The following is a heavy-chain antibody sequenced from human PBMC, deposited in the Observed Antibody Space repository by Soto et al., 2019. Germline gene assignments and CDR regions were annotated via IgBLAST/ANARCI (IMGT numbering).Heavy chain of an antibody. Sequence: ASVKVSCKASGYTFTSYAMHSVRQAPGQRLEWMGWINAGNGNTKYSQKFQGRVTITRDTSASTAYMELSSLRSEDTAVYYCARGGSLYWYFDLWGRGTLVTVSS. CDR1: GYTFTSYA. CDR2: INAGNGNT. V-gene: IGHV1-3*01. CDR3: ARGGSLYWYFDL. J-gene: IGHJ2*01. D-gene: IGHD1-26*01.